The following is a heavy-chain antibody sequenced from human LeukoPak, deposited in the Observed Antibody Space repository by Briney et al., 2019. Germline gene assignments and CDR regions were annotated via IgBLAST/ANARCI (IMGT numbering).Heavy chain of an antibody. Sequence: ASVTVSCKASGYTFTIYGISWVRQAPGQGLEWMGWISAYNGNTNYAQKLQGRVTMTTDTSTSTAYMELRSLRSDDTAVYYCARETYYDFWSGYYYFDYWGQGTLVTVSS. CDR1: GYTFTIYG. D-gene: IGHD3-3*01. CDR2: ISAYNGNT. V-gene: IGHV1-18*01. CDR3: ARETYYDFWSGYYYFDY. J-gene: IGHJ4*02.